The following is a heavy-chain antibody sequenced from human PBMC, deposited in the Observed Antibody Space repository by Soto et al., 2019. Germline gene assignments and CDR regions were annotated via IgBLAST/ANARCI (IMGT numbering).Heavy chain of an antibody. Sequence: ASVKVSCKASGYTFTSYAMNWVRQAPGQGLEWMGWINTNTGNPTYAQGFTGRFVFSLDTSVSTAYLQICSLKAEDTAVYYCARWTFYSHAYSSSSSTTPNCYYVRDFCG. D-gene: IGHD6-6*01. CDR3: ARWTFYSHAYSSSSSTTPNCYYVRDF. J-gene: IGHJ6*01. CDR2: INTNTGNP. V-gene: IGHV7-4-1*01. CDR1: GYTFTSYA.